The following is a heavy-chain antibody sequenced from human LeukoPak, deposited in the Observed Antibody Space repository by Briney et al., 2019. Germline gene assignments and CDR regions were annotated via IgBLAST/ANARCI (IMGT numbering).Heavy chain of an antibody. D-gene: IGHD2-2*01. J-gene: IGHJ4*02. CDR3: AKDVPTAYFDY. Sequence: GGSLRLSCAASGFTFSNYGMHWVRQAPGKGLEWVAFVRYDETSKFYADSVKGRFTISRDNSKTTLYLQMNSLRAEDTAVYYCAKDVPTAYFDYWGQGTLVTVSS. CDR2: VRYDETSK. CDR1: GFTFSNYG. V-gene: IGHV3-30*02.